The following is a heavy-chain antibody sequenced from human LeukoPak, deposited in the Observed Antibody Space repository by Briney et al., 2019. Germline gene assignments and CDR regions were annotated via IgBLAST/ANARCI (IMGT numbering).Heavy chain of an antibody. J-gene: IGHJ5*02. CDR3: ARGRGHYSSGSFDP. D-gene: IGHD6-19*01. CDR2: INHSGST. V-gene: IGHV4-34*01. Sequence: SETLSLTYAVYGGSFSGYYWSWIRQPPGKGLEWIGEINHSGSTNYNPSLKSRVTISVDTSKNQFSLKLSSVTAADTAVYYCARGRGHYSSGSFDPWGQGTLVTVSS. CDR1: GGSFSGYY.